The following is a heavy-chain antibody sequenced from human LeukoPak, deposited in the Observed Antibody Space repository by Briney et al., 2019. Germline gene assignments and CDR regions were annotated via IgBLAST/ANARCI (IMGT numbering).Heavy chain of an antibody. Sequence: GGSLRLSCTVSGFTVSSNSMGWVRQAPAKGLEWVSFIYSDNTHYSDSVKGRFTISRDNSKNTLYLQMNSLRAEDTALYYCAKSPTYCGSDCYSTFDYWGQGNLVTVSS. CDR2: IYSDNT. CDR1: GFTVSSNS. J-gene: IGHJ4*02. D-gene: IGHD2-21*02. CDR3: AKSPTYCGSDCYSTFDY. V-gene: IGHV3-53*01.